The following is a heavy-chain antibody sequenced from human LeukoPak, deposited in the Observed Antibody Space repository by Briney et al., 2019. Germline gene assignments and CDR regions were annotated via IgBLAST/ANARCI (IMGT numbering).Heavy chain of an antibody. D-gene: IGHD3-22*01. V-gene: IGHV3-23*01. J-gene: IGHJ4*02. Sequence: PGGSLRLSCAASGFTFSSYAMSWVRQAPGKGLEWVSAISGSGGSTYYADSVKGRFTISRDNSKNTLYLQMNSLRAEDTAVYYCARDGDSSGYYYVPPYYFDYWGQGTLVTVSS. CDR1: GFTFSSYA. CDR2: ISGSGGST. CDR3: ARDGDSSGYYYVPPYYFDY.